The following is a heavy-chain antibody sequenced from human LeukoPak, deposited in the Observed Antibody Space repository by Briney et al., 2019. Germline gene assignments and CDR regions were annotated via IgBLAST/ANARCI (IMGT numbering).Heavy chain of an antibody. D-gene: IGHD3-10*01. CDR2: ISAHNGDT. J-gene: IGHJ5*02. CDR3: ARDRGRAPFDP. Sequence: GASVKVSCKASGYTFTSYGISWVRQAPGQGLEWMGWISAHNGDTYYAQNLQGRVTMTTDTSTSTAYMELRSLRSDDTAVYYCARDRGRAPFDPWGQGTLVTVSS. V-gene: IGHV1-18*01. CDR1: GYTFTSYG.